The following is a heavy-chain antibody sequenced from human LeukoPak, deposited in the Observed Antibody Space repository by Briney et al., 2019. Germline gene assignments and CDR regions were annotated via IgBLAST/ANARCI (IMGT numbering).Heavy chain of an antibody. V-gene: IGHV1-2*02. CDR2: INPNSGGT. CDR3: ARAGYCSSTSCRPRYYYGMDV. D-gene: IGHD2-2*01. Sequence: ASVTVSCKASGYTFTGYYMHWVRQAPGQGLEWMGWINPNSGGTNYAQKFQGRVTMTRDTSISTAYMELSRLRSDDTAVYYCARAGYCSSTSCRPRYYYGMDVWGQGTTVTVSS. J-gene: IGHJ6*02. CDR1: GYTFTGYY.